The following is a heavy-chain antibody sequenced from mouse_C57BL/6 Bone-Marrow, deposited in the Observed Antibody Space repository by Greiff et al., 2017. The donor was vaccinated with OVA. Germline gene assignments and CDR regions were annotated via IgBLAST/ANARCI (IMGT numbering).Heavy chain of an antibody. V-gene: IGHV1-36*01. J-gene: IGHJ1*03. CDR3: ARERAYDGYYVDWYFDV. Sequence: EVQLQQSGPVLVKPGPSVKISCKASGFTFTDYYMHWVKQSHGKSLEWIGLVYPSNGGTSYNQKFKGKATLTVDTSSSTAYMELNSLTSEDSAVYYCARERAYDGYYVDWYFDVWGTGTTVTVSS. CDR1: GFTFTDYY. D-gene: IGHD2-3*01. CDR2: VYPSNGGT.